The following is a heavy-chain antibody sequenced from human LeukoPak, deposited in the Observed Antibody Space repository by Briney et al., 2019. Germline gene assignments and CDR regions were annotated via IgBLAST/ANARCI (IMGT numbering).Heavy chain of an antibody. CDR3: AKEVLGSGSYEVGFDY. CDR2: ISYDGSNK. Sequence: QTGGSLRLSCAASGFTFSSYGMHWVRQAPGKGLEWVAVISYDGSNKYYADSVKGRFTISRDNSKNTLYLQMNSLRAEDTAVYYCAKEVLGSGSYEVGFDYWGQGTRVTVSS. J-gene: IGHJ4*02. V-gene: IGHV3-30*18. D-gene: IGHD3-10*01. CDR1: GFTFSSYG.